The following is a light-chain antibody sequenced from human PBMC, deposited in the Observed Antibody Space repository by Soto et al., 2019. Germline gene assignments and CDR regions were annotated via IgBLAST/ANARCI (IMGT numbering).Light chain of an antibody. CDR1: SSDVVGYNY. J-gene: IGLJ2*01. V-gene: IGLV2-11*01. CDR2: DVS. CDR3: CSYAGSYTVV. Sequence: QSAMTQPRWVSGSPGQSVTISCTGTSSDVVGYNYVSWYQQHPGKAPKLMIYDVSKRPSGVPDRFSGSKSGNTASLTISELQAEDEADYYCCSYAGSYTVVFGAGTKLTVL.